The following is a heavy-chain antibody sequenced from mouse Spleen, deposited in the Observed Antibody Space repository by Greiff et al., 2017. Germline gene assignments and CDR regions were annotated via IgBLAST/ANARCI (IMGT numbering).Heavy chain of an antibody. CDR1: GFSLTSYG. D-gene: IGHD1-1*01. Sequence: VKLVESGPGLVQPSQSLSITCTVSGFSLTSYGVHWVRQSPGKGLEWLGVIWSGGSTDYNAAFISRLSISKDNSKSQVFFKMNSLQADDTAIYYCARNGDYGSSDYFDYWGQGTTLTVSS. CDR2: IWSGGST. J-gene: IGHJ2*01. CDR3: ARNGDYGSSDYFDY. V-gene: IGHV2-2*01.